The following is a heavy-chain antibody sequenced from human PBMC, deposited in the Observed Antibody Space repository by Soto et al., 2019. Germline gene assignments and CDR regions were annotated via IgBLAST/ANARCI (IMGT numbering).Heavy chain of an antibody. J-gene: IGHJ3*02. D-gene: IGHD3-9*01. CDR1: GFTLSSYG. CDR3: AREMTLTGHYVFDI. CDR2: IWYDGSNK. V-gene: IGHV3-33*08. Sequence: PCGSPSLSCATSGFTLSSYGMHWVLQAPGKGLEWVAVIWYDGSNKYYADSVKGRFTISRDNAKDSLFLQMSSLRAEDTAVYFCAREMTLTGHYVFDIWGQGTVVTVSS.